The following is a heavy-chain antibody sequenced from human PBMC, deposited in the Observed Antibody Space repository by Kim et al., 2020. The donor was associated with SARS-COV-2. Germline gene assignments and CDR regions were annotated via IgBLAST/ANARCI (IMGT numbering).Heavy chain of an antibody. J-gene: IGHJ4*02. V-gene: IGHV3-48*02. D-gene: IGHD3-3*01. CDR2: ISSRSSTI. CDR3: ARAYFWSGYYTFDF. CDR1: GFTFSSYN. Sequence: GGSLRLSCAASGFTFSSYNMIWVRQAPGKGLEWVSYISSRSSTIYYADSVKGRFTISRDDAKNSLYLQMNSLRDEDTVVYYCARAYFWSGYYTFDFWGQGTLVTVSS.